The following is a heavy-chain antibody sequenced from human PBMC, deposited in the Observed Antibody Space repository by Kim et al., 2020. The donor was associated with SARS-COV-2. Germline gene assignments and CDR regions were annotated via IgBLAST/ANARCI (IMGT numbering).Heavy chain of an antibody. CDR3: VRVVSDGDYFLFGY. Sequence: GGSLRLSCAVSGFTFSDHYMDWVRQAPGKGLEWVGRSRDKGHGYTTEYAASVKGRFTISRDDSQNSLYLQMNSLKTEDTGVYYCVRVVSDGDYFLFGYWGPGTLVTVSS. D-gene: IGHD3-22*01. V-gene: IGHV3-72*01. CDR1: GFTFSDHY. CDR2: SRDKGHGYTT. J-gene: IGHJ4*02.